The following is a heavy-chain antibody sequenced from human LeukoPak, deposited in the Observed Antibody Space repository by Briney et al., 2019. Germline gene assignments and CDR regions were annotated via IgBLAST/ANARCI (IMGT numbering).Heavy chain of an antibody. CDR2: IYHSGST. CDR3: ARSCCIAAAGYWYFDL. V-gene: IGHV4-38-2*02. J-gene: IGHJ2*01. Sequence: SETLSLTCTVSGYSISTGCYWGWIRQPPGKGLEWIGSIYHSGSTYDNPSLKSRVTISVDTSKNQFSLKLSSVTAADTAVYYCARSCCIAAAGYWYFDLWGRGTLVTVSS. CDR1: GYSISTGCY. D-gene: IGHD6-13*01.